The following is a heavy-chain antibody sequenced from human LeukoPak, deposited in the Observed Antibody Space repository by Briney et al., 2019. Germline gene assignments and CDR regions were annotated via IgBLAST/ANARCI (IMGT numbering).Heavy chain of an antibody. Sequence: PGGSLRLSCAASGFTFSSYGMHWVRQAPGKGLEWVAVISYDGSNKYYADSVKGRFTISRDNSKNTLYLQMNSLRAEDTAVYYCAKDRYTGLAGDYGMDVWGQGTTVTVSS. D-gene: IGHD3-16*02. J-gene: IGHJ6*02. CDR1: GFTFSSYG. CDR2: ISYDGSNK. V-gene: IGHV3-30*18. CDR3: AKDRYTGLAGDYGMDV.